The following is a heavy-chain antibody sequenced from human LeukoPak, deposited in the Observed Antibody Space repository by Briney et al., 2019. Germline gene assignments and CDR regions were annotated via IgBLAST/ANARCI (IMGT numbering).Heavy chain of an antibody. J-gene: IGHJ6*02. CDR2: IYYSGNT. Sequence: PSETLSLTCTVSGGSISSYYWSWIRQHPGKGLEWIGYIYYSGNTYYNPSLKSRVTISVDTSKNQFSLKLNSVTAADTAVYYCARDRQLYGDRVGYYYGMDVWGQGTTVTVSS. CDR3: ARDRQLYGDRVGYYYGMDV. V-gene: IGHV4-59*06. D-gene: IGHD4/OR15-4a*01. CDR1: GGSISSYY.